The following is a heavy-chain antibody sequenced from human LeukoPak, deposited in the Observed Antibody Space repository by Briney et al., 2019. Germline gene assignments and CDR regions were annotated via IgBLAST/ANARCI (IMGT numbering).Heavy chain of an antibody. CDR2: ISGSGGST. D-gene: IGHD2-15*01. CDR3: AKNPTKAAPSNWFDP. CDR1: GITLSNYG. J-gene: IGHJ5*02. Sequence: GGSLRLSCAVSGITLSNYGMSWVRQAPGKGLEWVAGISGSGGSTNYADSVKGRFTISRDNSKNTLYLQMNSLRAEDTAVYYCAKNPTKAAPSNWFDPWGQGTLVTVSS. V-gene: IGHV3-23*01.